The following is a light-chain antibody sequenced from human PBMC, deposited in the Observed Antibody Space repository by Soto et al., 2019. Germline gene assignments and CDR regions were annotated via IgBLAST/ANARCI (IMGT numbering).Light chain of an antibody. CDR3: QQYGNSPRP. J-gene: IGKJ4*01. CDR1: QSVTRSY. V-gene: IGKV3-20*01. Sequence: EIVLPQSPGTLSLSPGDRATLYCRASQSVTRSYLAWYQQQPGQAPRLLIYRASSRATGIPDRFSGSGSGTDFTLTISRLEPEDFEVYYCQQYGNSPRPCGGGTKVEIK. CDR2: RAS.